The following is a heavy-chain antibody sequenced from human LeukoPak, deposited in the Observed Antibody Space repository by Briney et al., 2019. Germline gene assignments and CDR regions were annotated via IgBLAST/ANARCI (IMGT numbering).Heavy chain of an antibody. J-gene: IGHJ3*02. CDR2: IYSGGST. Sequence: SGGSLRLSCAASGFTVSSNYMSWVRQAPGKGLEWVSVIYSGGSTYYADSVKGRFTISRDNSKNTLYLQMNSLRAEVTAVYYCARDLGYGSGSFDIWGQGTMVTVSS. D-gene: IGHD3-10*01. CDR3: ARDLGYGSGSFDI. V-gene: IGHV3-53*01. CDR1: GFTVSSNY.